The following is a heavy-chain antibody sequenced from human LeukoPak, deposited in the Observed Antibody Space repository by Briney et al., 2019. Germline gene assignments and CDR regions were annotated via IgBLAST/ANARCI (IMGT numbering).Heavy chain of an antibody. Sequence: GGSLRLSCAASGFTFSNAWMSWVRQAPGKGLEWVGRNKSKTDGGTTDYAAPVKGRFTISRDDSKNTLYLQMNSLKTEDTAVYYCTTGGTWGQGTLVTVSS. V-gene: IGHV3-15*01. CDR3: TTGGT. J-gene: IGHJ5*02. CDR2: NKSKTDGGTT. CDR1: GFTFSNAW.